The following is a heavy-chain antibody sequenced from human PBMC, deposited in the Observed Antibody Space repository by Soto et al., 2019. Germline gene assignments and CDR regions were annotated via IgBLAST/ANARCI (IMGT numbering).Heavy chain of an antibody. V-gene: IGHV1-18*01. D-gene: IGHD3-10*01. J-gene: IGHJ4*02. CDR1: GYTFTSYG. CDR3: ARDEGVVRGGGSY. CDR2: ISTYNGNT. Sequence: QVQLVQSEAEVKKPGASVKVSCKASGYTFTSYGFTWVRQAPGQGLEWMGWISTYNGNTNYARKLQGRVTMTTDTSTSTAHMELRSLRSDDTAMYYCARDEGVVRGGGSYWGQGTLVTVSS.